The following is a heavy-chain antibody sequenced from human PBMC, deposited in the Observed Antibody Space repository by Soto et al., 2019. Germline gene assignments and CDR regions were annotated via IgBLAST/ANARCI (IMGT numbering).Heavy chain of an antibody. V-gene: IGHV3-23*01. D-gene: IGHD6-6*01. Sequence: EVQLLEAGGGLVQPGESLRLSCAASEFTFSTYAMSWVRQAPGKGLEWVSTIGGSGSTYYADSVKGRFTVSRDNSKNTVYLQMNSLRAEDTAVYYCAKRAITTLKYFDYCGQGALVTVSA. CDR1: EFTFSTYA. J-gene: IGHJ4*02. CDR3: AKRAITTLKYFDY. CDR2: IGGSGST.